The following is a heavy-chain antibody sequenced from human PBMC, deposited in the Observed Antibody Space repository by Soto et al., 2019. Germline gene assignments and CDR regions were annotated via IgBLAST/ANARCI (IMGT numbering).Heavy chain of an antibody. CDR1: GFTFSSYA. J-gene: IGHJ4*02. V-gene: IGHV3-23*01. Sequence: EVQLLESGGGLVQPGGSLRLSCAASGFTFSSYAMSWVRQAPGKGLEWVSAISGSGGSTYHADSVKGRFTISRDNSKNTLYLQMNSLRAEDTAVYYCAKDPYSYGYFLGNHDYWGQGTLVTVSS. D-gene: IGHD5-18*01. CDR2: ISGSGGST. CDR3: AKDPYSYGYFLGNHDY.